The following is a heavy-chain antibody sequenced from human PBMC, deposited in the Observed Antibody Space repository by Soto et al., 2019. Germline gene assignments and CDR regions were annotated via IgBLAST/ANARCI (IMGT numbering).Heavy chain of an antibody. CDR3: ARCGCIVVVVAATTYYYDGIDV. D-gene: IGHD2-15*01. CDR2: IIPIFGTA. Sequence: QVQMVQSGAEVKKPGSSVKVSCKASGGTFSSYAISWVRQAPGQGLEWMGGIIPIFGTANYAQKFQDRVTITADESTSTAYMELSSLRSEDTAVYYCARCGCIVVVVAATTYYYDGIDVWGQGTTVTVSS. J-gene: IGHJ6*02. V-gene: IGHV1-69*01. CDR1: GGTFSSYA.